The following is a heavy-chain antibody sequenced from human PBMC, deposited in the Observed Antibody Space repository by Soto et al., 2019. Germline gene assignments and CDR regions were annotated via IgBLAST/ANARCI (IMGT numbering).Heavy chain of an antibody. CDR1: GFTFDDYA. D-gene: IGHD2-15*01. V-gene: IGHV3-9*01. CDR3: AKDIGFRGYYYYGMDV. CDR2: ISWNSGSI. Sequence: GGSLRLSCAASGFTFDDYAMHWVRQAPGKGLEWVAGISWNSGSIGYADSVKGRFTISRDNAKNSLYLQMNSLRAEDTALYYCAKDIGFRGYYYYGMDVWGQGTTVTVSS. J-gene: IGHJ6*02.